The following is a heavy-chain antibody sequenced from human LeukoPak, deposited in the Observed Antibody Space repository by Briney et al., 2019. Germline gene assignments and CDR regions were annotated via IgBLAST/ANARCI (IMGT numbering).Heavy chain of an antibody. Sequence: ASVKVSCKASGYTFTSYDINWVRQATGQGLEWMGRMNPNSGNTGYAQKFQGRVTMTRNTSISTAYMELSSLRSEDTAVYYCARYDFWSGYYTAHDAFDIWGQGTMVTVSS. V-gene: IGHV1-8*01. CDR2: MNPNSGNT. J-gene: IGHJ3*02. D-gene: IGHD3-3*01. CDR1: GYTFTSYD. CDR3: ARYDFWSGYYTAHDAFDI.